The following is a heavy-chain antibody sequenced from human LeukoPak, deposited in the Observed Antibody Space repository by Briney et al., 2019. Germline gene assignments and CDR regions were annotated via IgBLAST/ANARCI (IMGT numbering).Heavy chain of an antibody. J-gene: IGHJ4*02. CDR2: IFGSGGSA. V-gene: IGHV3-23*01. D-gene: IGHD6-19*01. Sequence: GGSLRLSCAASGFTFNSYAMYWVRQAPGEGLEWVSGIFGSGGSAHYADSVKGRFTISRDNSKNTVYLQMDSLRVEDTAVYYCGKTTTGYSSGRYSGWPVDYWGQGTLVTVSS. CDR1: GFTFNSYA. CDR3: GKTTTGYSSGRYSGWPVDY.